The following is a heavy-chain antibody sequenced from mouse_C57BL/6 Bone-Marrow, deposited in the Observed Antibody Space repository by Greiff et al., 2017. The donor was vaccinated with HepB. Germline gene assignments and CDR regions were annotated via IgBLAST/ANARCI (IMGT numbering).Heavy chain of an antibody. D-gene: IGHD2-5*01. V-gene: IGHV5-9-1*02. J-gene: IGHJ3*01. CDR2: ISSGGDYI. CDR3: TRDKNYSNFAWFAY. Sequence: EVKLMESGEGLVKPGGSLKLSCAASGFTFSSYAMSWVRQTPEKRLEWVAYISSGGDYIYYADTVKGRFTISRDNARNTLYLQMSSLKSEDTAMYYCTRDKNYSNFAWFAYWGQGTLVTVSA. CDR1: GFTFSSYA.